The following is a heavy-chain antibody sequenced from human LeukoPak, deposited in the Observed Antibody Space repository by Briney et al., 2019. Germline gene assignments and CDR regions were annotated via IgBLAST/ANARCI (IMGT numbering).Heavy chain of an antibody. CDR2: IYTSGST. V-gene: IGHV4-4*07. D-gene: IGHD3-3*01. CDR3: AREGGVVILDPYGMDV. J-gene: IGHJ6*02. CDR1: GGSISSYY. Sequence: SETLSLTCTVSGGSISSYYWSWIRQPAGKGLEWIGRIYTSGSTNYNPSLKSRVTMSVDTSKNQFSLKLSSVTAADTAVYYCAREGGVVILDPYGMDVWGQGTTVTVSS.